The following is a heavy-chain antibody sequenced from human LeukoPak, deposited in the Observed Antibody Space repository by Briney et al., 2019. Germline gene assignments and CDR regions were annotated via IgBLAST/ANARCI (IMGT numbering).Heavy chain of an antibody. Sequence: ASVKVSCKASGYTFTNYAISWVRQAPGQGLEWMGWISAYNGNTNYAQNLQGRVTMTTDTSTSTAYMELRSLRSDDTAVYYCARARIQLLYYYYYMDVWGKGTTVTVSS. J-gene: IGHJ6*03. CDR2: ISAYNGNT. CDR3: ARARIQLLYYYYYMDV. CDR1: GYTFTNYA. V-gene: IGHV1-18*01. D-gene: IGHD5-18*01.